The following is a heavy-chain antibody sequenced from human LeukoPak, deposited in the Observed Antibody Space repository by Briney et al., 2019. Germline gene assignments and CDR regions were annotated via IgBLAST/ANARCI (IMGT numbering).Heavy chain of an antibody. V-gene: IGHV4-39*07. CDR3: ARAGDIVVVPAARAGNWFDP. CDR2: IYYSGST. J-gene: IGHJ5*02. CDR1: GGSISSSSYY. D-gene: IGHD2-2*01. Sequence: SSETLSLTCTVSGGSISSSSYYWGWIRQPPGKGLEWIGSIYYSGSTYYNPSLKSRVTISVDTSKNQFSLKLSSVTAADTAVYYCARAGDIVVVPAARAGNWFDPWGQGTLVTVSS.